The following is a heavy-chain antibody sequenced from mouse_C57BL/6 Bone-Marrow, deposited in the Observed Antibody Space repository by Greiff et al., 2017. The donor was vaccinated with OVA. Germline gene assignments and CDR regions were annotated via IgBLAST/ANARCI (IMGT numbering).Heavy chain of an antibody. Sequence: VQLQQSGAELVKPGASVKLSCKASGYTFTEYTIHWVKQRSGQGLEWIGWFYPGSGSIKYNEKFKDKATLTADKSSSTVYMELSRLTSEDSAVYFGARHADGQSFYYYAMDYWGQGTSVTVSS. J-gene: IGHJ4*01. V-gene: IGHV1-62-2*01. CDR3: ARHADGQSFYYYAMDY. CDR2: FYPGSGSI. D-gene: IGHD2-3*01. CDR1: GYTFTEYT.